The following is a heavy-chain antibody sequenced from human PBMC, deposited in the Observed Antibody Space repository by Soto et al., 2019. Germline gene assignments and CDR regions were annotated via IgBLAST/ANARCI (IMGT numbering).Heavy chain of an antibody. V-gene: IGHV3-74*01. D-gene: IGHD5-12*01. Sequence: EVQLVESGGGLVQPGGSLRLSCAASGFTFSSYWMHWVRQAPGKVLVWVSRINSDGSSTSYADSVKGRFTISRDNAKNTLYLQMNSLRAEDTAVYYCARDQGGYDPIDYWGQGTLVTVSS. CDR3: ARDQGGYDPIDY. CDR2: INSDGSST. J-gene: IGHJ4*02. CDR1: GFTFSSYW.